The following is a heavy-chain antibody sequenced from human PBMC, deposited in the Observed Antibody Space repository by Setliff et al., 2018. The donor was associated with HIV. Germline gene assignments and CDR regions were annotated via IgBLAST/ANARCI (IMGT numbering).Heavy chain of an antibody. CDR2: IYSSGTT. J-gene: IGHJ4*02. CDR1: GGSISSTSYY. Sequence: SETLSLTCTVSGGSISSTSYYWGWIRQPPGKGLEWIGYIYSSGTTQYNPSLKSRVTISVDTSKDQFSLKLRSVTAADTAVYYCEVTGQWGQGTLVTVSS. CDR3: EVTGQ. V-gene: IGHV4-61*05. D-gene: IGHD2-21*02.